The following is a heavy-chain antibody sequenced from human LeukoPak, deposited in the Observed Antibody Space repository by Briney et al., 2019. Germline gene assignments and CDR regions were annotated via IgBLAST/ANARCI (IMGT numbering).Heavy chain of an antibody. D-gene: IGHD5-12*01. Sequence: GASVKVSCKVSGYTLTELAMHWVRQAPGKGLVWRGGFDHEDGETLYAQKFQGRVTMTEDTSTDTAYMELSSLRSEDTAVYYCATEKHVDIVATGEAFDIWGQGTMVTVSS. V-gene: IGHV1-24*01. J-gene: IGHJ3*02. CDR3: ATEKHVDIVATGEAFDI. CDR2: FDHEDGET. CDR1: GYTLTELA.